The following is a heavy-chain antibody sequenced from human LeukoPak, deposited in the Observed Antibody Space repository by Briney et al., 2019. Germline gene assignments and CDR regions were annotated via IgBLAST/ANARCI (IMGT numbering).Heavy chain of an antibody. Sequence: GGSLRLSCAASGFTFSSHAMNWVRQVPGKGLVWVSTISADGDGPHYADSVKGRFTISRDNSKNTLFLQMNSLRDGDTAVYFCARTFSGFDPTFDYWGQGTLVTVSS. D-gene: IGHD6-25*01. CDR3: ARTFSGFDPTFDY. J-gene: IGHJ4*02. CDR1: GFTFSSHA. CDR2: ISADGDGP. V-gene: IGHV3-23*01.